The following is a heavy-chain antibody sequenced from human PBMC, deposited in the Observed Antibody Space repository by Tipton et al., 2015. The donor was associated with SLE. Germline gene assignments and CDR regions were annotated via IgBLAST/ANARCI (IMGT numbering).Heavy chain of an antibody. D-gene: IGHD6-13*01. V-gene: IGHV4-38-2*02. CDR3: ATRGSSSWYFFDY. Sequence: TLSLTCTVSGFSISSYYWGWIRQPPGKGLEWLGTIYHSGTTYYNPSLKSRVAISADTSKRQFSLKLSSVTAADTAVYYCATRGSSSWYFFDYWGQGTLVTVSS. CDR2: IYHSGTT. J-gene: IGHJ4*02. CDR1: GFSISSYY.